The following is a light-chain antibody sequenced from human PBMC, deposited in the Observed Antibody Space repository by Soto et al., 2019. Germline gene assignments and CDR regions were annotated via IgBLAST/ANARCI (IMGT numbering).Light chain of an antibody. Sequence: QSVLTQPPPVSAAPGQKVTISCSGSSSNIGGNSVSWYPQLPGTATKLLIYDDNKRPSGIPDRFSGSKSGTSATLGITGFQTGDEADYYCGSWDSSLSAYVFGTGTKVTV. J-gene: IGLJ1*01. CDR1: SSNIGGNS. CDR2: DDN. V-gene: IGLV1-51*01. CDR3: GSWDSSLSAYV.